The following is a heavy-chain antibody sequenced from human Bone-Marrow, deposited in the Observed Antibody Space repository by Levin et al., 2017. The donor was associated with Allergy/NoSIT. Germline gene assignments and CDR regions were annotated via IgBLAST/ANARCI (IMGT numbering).Heavy chain of an antibody. CDR2: IYADGNT. CDR3: AGDWGRSVILS. Sequence: PGGSLRLSCAASGFDVSNYYMAWVRQAPGKGLECVSVIYADGNTNYAGSVEGRFTISRDNSKNTLYLQMNSLRAEDTAIYYCAGDWGRSVILSWGQGTMLSVSS. J-gene: IGHJ3*01. V-gene: IGHV3-53*01. D-gene: IGHD3-16*01. CDR1: GFDVSNYY.